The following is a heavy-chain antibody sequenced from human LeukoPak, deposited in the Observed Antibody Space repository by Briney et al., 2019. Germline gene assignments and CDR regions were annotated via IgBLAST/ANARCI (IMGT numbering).Heavy chain of an antibody. CDR3: AGASYDSSGIH. J-gene: IGHJ4*02. CDR1: GGSISSYY. CDR2: IYYSGST. Sequence: SETLSLTCTVSGGSISSYYWSWIRQPPGKGLEWIGYIYYSGSTNYNPSLKSRVTISVDTSKNQFSLKLSSVTAADTAVYYCAGASYDSSGIHWGQGTLVTVSS. V-gene: IGHV4-59*01. D-gene: IGHD3-22*01.